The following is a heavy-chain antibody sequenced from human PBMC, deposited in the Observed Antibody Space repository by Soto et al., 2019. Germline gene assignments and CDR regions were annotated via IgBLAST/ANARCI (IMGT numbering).Heavy chain of an antibody. Sequence: ETLSLTCAVYGGSFSGYYWSWIRQPPGKGLEWIGEINHSGSTNYNPSLKSRVTISVDTSKNQFSLKLSSVTAADTAVYYCARLRNWNQYYYYYGMDVWGQGTTVTVSS. D-gene: IGHD1-1*01. CDR1: GGSFSGYY. CDR3: ARLRNWNQYYYYYGMDV. CDR2: INHSGST. J-gene: IGHJ6*02. V-gene: IGHV4-34*01.